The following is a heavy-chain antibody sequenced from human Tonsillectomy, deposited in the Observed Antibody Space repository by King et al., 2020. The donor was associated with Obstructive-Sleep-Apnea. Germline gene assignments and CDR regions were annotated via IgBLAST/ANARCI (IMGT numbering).Heavy chain of an antibody. V-gene: IGHV3-7*01. CDR2: IKEDGSEK. Sequence: VQLVESGGGLVQPGGSLRLSCAASGVSFSYYWMSWVRQAPGKGLVWVANIKEDGSEKYYVDSVKGRFTTSRDNAKNSMYLQMNSLRAEDTAVYYCARGLESSGWYEDRFFQHWGQGTLVTVSS. CDR1: GVSFSYYW. CDR3: ARGLESSGWYEDRFFQH. J-gene: IGHJ1*01. D-gene: IGHD6-19*01.